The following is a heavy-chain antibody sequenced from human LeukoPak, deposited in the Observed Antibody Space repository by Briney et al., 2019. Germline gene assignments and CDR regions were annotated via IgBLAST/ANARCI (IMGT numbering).Heavy chain of an antibody. Sequence: NPSETPSLTCTVSGGSISSGSYYWGWIRQPPGKGLEWIGTIYYSGTTYYNPSLRSRVTMSVDTSKNHFSLKLRSVTAADTAVYYCARDVQGTYCDSTNCYNWFDPWGQGTLVTVSS. D-gene: IGHD2/OR15-2a*01. CDR2: IYYSGTT. CDR1: GGSISSGSYY. J-gene: IGHJ5*02. V-gene: IGHV4-39*07. CDR3: ARDVQGTYCDSTNCYNWFDP.